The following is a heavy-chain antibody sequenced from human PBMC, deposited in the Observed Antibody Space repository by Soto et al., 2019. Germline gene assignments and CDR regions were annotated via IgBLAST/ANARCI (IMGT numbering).Heavy chain of an antibody. Sequence: QLQLQESGPGLVKPSETLSLTCTVSGGSISSSSYYWGWIRQPPGKGLEWIGSIYYSGSTYYNPSLKSRVTISVDTSKNQFSLKLSSVTAADTAVYYCASFCSNYWKGYYYYYYYMDVWGKGTTVTVSS. J-gene: IGHJ6*03. CDR3: ASFCSNYWKGYYYYYYYMDV. V-gene: IGHV4-39*01. CDR2: IYYSGST. CDR1: GGSISSSSYY. D-gene: IGHD4-4*01.